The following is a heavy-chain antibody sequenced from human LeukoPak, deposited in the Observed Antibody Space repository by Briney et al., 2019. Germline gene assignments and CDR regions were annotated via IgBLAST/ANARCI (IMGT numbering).Heavy chain of an antibody. CDR2: ISGSGDDT. V-gene: IGHV3-23*01. Sequence: GGSLRLSCAASGFTFSSYAMSWVRQVPGTGLEWVSAISGSGDDTYYADSVKGRFTISRDNSKNTLYLQMNSLRAEDTAVYYCARDNYYDSSGSHAGNYGMDVWGQGTTVTVSS. CDR1: GFTFSSYA. CDR3: ARDNYYDSSGSHAGNYGMDV. D-gene: IGHD3-22*01. J-gene: IGHJ6*02.